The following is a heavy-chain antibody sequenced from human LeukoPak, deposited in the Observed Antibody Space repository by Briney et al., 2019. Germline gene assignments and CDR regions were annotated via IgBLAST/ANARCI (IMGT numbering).Heavy chain of an antibody. V-gene: IGHV4-39*07. D-gene: IGHD5-12*01. CDR2: IYYSGST. J-gene: IGHJ4*02. CDR1: GGSISSSSYY. CDR3: ARVRTRYSGYDLGGRNSEVYYFDY. Sequence: PSETLSLTCTVSGGSISSSSYYWGWIRQPPGKGLGWIGSIYYSGSTYCNPSLKSRVTISVDTSKNQFSLKLSSVTAADTAVYYCARVRTRYSGYDLGGRNSEVYYFDYWGQGTLVTVSS.